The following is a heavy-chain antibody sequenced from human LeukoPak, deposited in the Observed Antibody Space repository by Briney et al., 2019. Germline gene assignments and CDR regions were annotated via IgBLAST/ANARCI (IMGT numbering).Heavy chain of an antibody. D-gene: IGHD3-10*01. CDR3: ARVTYGSGTYGAFDY. Sequence: GGTLRLSCAASGFTFSSYGMSWVRQAPGKGLEWVSTISGSGDNTYYADSVKGRFTISRDNSKNTLYLQMNSLRAEDTAVYYCARVTYGSGTYGAFDYWGQGTLVTVSS. J-gene: IGHJ4*02. CDR1: GFTFSSYG. CDR2: ISGSGDNT. V-gene: IGHV3-23*01.